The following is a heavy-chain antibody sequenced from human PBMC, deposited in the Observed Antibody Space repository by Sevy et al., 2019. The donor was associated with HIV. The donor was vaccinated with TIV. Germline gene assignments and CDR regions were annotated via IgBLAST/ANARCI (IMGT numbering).Heavy chain of an antibody. D-gene: IGHD3-16*01. CDR1: EFTFSTYS. J-gene: IGHJ4*02. V-gene: IGHV3-30*04. CDR3: ARDRGEILSSAFDY. CDR2: ISYDGRNNK. Sequence: GGSLRLSCVDSEFTFSTYSMNWVRQAPGKGPEWVAVISYDGRNNKYNPDSVKGRFTISRDNSKNTVYLQMNNLRAEDTAIYYCARDRGEILSSAFDYWGQGTLVTVSS.